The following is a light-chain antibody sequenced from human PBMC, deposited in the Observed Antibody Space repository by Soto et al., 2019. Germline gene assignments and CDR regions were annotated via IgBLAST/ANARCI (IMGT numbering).Light chain of an antibody. V-gene: IGLV8-61*01. CDR1: SGSVSTSYY. CDR2: STN. CDR3: VLYMGSGIGV. Sequence: QAVVTQEPSFSVSPGRTVTLTCGLSSGSVSTSYYPSWYQQTPGQAPRTLIYSTNTRSSGVPDRFSGSILGNKAALTITGAPADDDSDYYGVLYMGSGIGVFGGGTKLTVL. J-gene: IGLJ3*02.